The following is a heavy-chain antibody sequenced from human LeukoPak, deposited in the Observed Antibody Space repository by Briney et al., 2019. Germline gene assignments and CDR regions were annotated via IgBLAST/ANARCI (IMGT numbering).Heavy chain of an antibody. CDR2: ISGSGGST. V-gene: IGHV3-23*01. CDR3: AKEESGSYPSG. CDR1: GFTFSSYA. D-gene: IGHD3-10*01. J-gene: IGHJ4*02. Sequence: PGGSLRLFCAACGFTFSSYAMSWLRQAPGKGLEGVSAISGSGGSTYYADSVKGRFTISRDNSKNTLYLQMNSLRAEDTAVYYCAKEESGSYPSGWGQGTLVTVSS.